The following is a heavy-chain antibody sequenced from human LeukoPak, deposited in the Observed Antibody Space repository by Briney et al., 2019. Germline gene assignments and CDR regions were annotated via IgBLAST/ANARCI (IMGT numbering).Heavy chain of an antibody. D-gene: IGHD3-10*01. CDR3: ARGAQLKSYGMDV. V-gene: IGHV4-59*01. CDR2: IYYSGST. CDR1: GGSISSYY. Sequence: SETLSLTRTVSGGSISSYYWSWIRQPPGKGLEWIGYIYYSGSTNYNPSLKSRVTISVDTSKNQFSLKLSSVTAADTAVYYCARGAQLKSYGMDVWGKGTTVTVSS. J-gene: IGHJ6*04.